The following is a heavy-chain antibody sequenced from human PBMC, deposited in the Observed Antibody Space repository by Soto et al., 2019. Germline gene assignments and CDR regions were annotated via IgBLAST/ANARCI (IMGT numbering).Heavy chain of an antibody. D-gene: IGHD2-15*01. CDR1: GFTVSSNY. Sequence: EVQLVESGGGLVQPGGSLRLSCAASGFTVSSNYMNWVRQAPGKGLEWVSVLYSGGSTSYAVSVKGRFTISRDNSKNTLYLQMNSLRAEDTAVYFCARDKRTDCSGGSCYGDACDIWGQGTMVTVSS. V-gene: IGHV3-66*01. CDR3: ARDKRTDCSGGSCYGDACDI. CDR2: LYSGGST. J-gene: IGHJ3*02.